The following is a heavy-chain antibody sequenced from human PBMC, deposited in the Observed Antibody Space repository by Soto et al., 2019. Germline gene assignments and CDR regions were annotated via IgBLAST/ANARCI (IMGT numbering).Heavy chain of an antibody. CDR2: IYHTGST. Sequence: SETLSLTCTVSGGSMSRGDYYWSWIRQPPGKGLEWIGFIYHTGSTYYSPSLKNRVAISVDTSKNQISLQLSSVTAADTAVYFGASGHDAYKVRYWGQGTLDTDSS. V-gene: IGHV4-30-4*01. J-gene: IGHJ4*02. CDR3: ASGHDAYKVRY. D-gene: IGHD1-1*01. CDR1: GGSMSRGDYY.